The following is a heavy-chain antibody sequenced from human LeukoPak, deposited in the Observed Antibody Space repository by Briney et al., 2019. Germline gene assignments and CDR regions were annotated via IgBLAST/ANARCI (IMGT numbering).Heavy chain of an antibody. CDR1: GFTFSSYA. V-gene: IGHV3-30-3*01. CDR3: ARDVQLWSYAFDY. CDR2: ISYDGSNK. J-gene: IGHJ4*02. Sequence: PGRSLRLSCAASGFTFSSYAMHWVRQAPGKGLEWVAVISYDGSNKYYADSVKGRFTISRDNSKNTLYLQMNSLRAEDTAVYYCARDVQLWSYAFDYWGQGTLVTVSS. D-gene: IGHD5-18*01.